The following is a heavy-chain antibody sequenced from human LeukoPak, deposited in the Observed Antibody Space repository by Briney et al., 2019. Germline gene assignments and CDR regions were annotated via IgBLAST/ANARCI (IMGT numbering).Heavy chain of an antibody. CDR2: IYYSGST. CDR1: GGSISSYY. J-gene: IGHJ4*02. Sequence: SETLSLTCTVSGGSISSYYWSWIRQPPGKGLEWIGYIYYSGSTSYNPSLKSRVTLSADTSKNQFSLKLSSVTAADTAVYYCASSTPMGISYWGQGTLVTVSS. V-gene: IGHV4-59*01. D-gene: IGHD7-27*01. CDR3: ASSTPMGISY.